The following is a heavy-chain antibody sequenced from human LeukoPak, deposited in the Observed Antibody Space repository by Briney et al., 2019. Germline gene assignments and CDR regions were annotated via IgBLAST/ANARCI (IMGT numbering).Heavy chain of an antibody. CDR3: ARDVEEGPYYFDY. CDR1: GFTFSSYA. D-gene: IGHD5-24*01. Sequence: PGGSLRLSCAASGFTFSSYAMHWVRQAPGKGLEWVAVISYDGSNKYYADSVKGRFTISRDNSKNTLYLQMNSLRAEDTAVYYCARDVEEGPYYFDYWGQGTLVTVSS. CDR2: ISYDGSNK. J-gene: IGHJ4*02. V-gene: IGHV3-30-3*01.